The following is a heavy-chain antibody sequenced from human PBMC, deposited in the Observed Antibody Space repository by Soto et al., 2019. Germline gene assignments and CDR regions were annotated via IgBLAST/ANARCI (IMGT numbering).Heavy chain of an antibody. CDR1: GFTVSTNY. CDR2: IYTGGST. Sequence: EVQLVESGGGLVQPGGSLRLSCAASGFTVSTNYMSWVRQAPGKGLEWVSVIYTGGSTYYADSVKGRFTISRDNSKNTLSLQMNSLRAEDPAVYYCAKDAPLQYWGQGTLVTVSS. V-gene: IGHV3-66*01. J-gene: IGHJ4*02. CDR3: AKDAPLQY.